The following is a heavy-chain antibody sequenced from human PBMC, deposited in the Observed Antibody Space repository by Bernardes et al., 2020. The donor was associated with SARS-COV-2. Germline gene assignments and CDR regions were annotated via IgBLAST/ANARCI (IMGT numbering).Heavy chain of an antibody. CDR2: IYSSGSS. J-gene: IGHJ6*02. Sequence: SETLSLTCTVSGGSISSSNYYWGWTRQPPGKGREWIGSIYSSGSSYYNPSPQSRVRESVDTSKNQFSLRLSFVTAADTAVYYCAGSSCGIDCFIGGLRSWDYGMDVWGQGTTVTVSS. D-gene: IGHD2-21*02. CDR3: AGSSCGIDCFIGGLRSWDYGMDV. CDR1: GGSISSSNYY. V-gene: IGHV4-39*01.